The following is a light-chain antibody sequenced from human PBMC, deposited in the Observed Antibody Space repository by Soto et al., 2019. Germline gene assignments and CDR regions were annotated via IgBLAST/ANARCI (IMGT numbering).Light chain of an antibody. CDR2: EVS. CDR3: FSFTTDWTHV. J-gene: IGLJ1*01. Sequence: QSALTQPASVSGSPGQSITISCTGSSSDIGAYNYVSWFQQYPGKAPKLIISEVSNRPSGVSNRFSGSKSGTAASLTISGLQTEDEAHYFCFSFTTDWTHVFGNGTKVNV. V-gene: IGLV2-14*01. CDR1: SSDIGAYNY.